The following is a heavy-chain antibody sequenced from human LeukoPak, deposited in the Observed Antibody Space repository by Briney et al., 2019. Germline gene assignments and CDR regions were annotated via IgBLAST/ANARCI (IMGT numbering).Heavy chain of an antibody. CDR3: ARRDYYGSGILS. J-gene: IGHJ4*02. V-gene: IGHV4-59*08. CDR2: IYYSGST. Sequence: SETLSLTCTVSGGSISSYYWTWIRQPPGKGLEWIGYIYYSGSTNYNPSLKSRVIISVDTSKNQFSLKLSSVTAADTAVYYCARRDYYGSGILSWGQGTLVTVSS. D-gene: IGHD3-10*01. CDR1: GGSISSYY.